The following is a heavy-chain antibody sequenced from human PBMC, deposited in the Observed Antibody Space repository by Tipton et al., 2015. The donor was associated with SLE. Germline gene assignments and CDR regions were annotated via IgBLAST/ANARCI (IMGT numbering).Heavy chain of an antibody. D-gene: IGHD5-24*01. J-gene: IGHJ4*02. Sequence: SLRLSCTASGFTFGDYWMNWVRQAPGKGLEWVANIKYDGSAEYYVDSVEGRFTISRDNARNSLYLQMIGLRAEDTAVYYCTRSRRDGYSDSWGQGALVTVSS. CDR1: GFTFGDYW. V-gene: IGHV3-7*03. CDR2: IKYDGSAE. CDR3: TRSRRDGYSDS.